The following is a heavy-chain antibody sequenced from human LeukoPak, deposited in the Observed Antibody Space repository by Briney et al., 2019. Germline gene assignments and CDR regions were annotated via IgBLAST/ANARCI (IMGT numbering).Heavy chain of an antibody. CDR3: TRGYYYGSGSYEGFAAFDI. V-gene: IGHV3-30*04. CDR1: GFTFSRHA. Sequence: GGSLRLSCAPSGFTFSRHAMHWVRQAPGKGLEWVAIIAYDGSSTYYADSVKGRFTISRDNSNNTMWLQMNSLRGEDTAVYYCTRGYYYGSGSYEGFAAFDIWGPGTMITVSS. J-gene: IGHJ3*02. D-gene: IGHD3-10*01. CDR2: IAYDGSST.